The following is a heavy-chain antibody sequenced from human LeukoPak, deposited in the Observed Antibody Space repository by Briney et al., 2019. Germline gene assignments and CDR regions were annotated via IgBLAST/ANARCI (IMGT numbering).Heavy chain of an antibody. CDR1: GFTFSDYY. J-gene: IGHJ4*02. CDR3: ARARSPYNWNSLDY. CDR2: ISSSGSTI. V-gene: IGHV3-11*01. Sequence: GGSLRLSCAASGFTFSDYYMSWIRQAPGKGLEWVSYISSSGSTIYYADSVKGRFTISRDNAKNSLYLQMNSLRAEDTALYYCARARSPYNWNSLDYWGQGTLVTVSS. D-gene: IGHD1-7*01.